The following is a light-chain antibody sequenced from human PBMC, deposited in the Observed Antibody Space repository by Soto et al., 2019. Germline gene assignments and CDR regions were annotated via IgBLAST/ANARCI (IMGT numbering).Light chain of an antibody. CDR2: GAS. J-gene: IGKJ5*01. CDR3: QQYGGSPIT. Sequence: EIVLTQSPVTLSLSPGERVTLSCRASQSVTTRLAWHQHKPGQAPRLLMSGASSRASGVPVRFSGSGSGTDFTLTISRLEPEDFALYYCQQYGGSPITFGLGTRLEIK. V-gene: IGKV3-20*01. CDR1: QSVTTR.